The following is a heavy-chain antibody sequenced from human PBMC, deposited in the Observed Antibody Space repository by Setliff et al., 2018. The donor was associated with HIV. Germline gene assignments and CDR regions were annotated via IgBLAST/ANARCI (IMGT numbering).Heavy chain of an antibody. CDR2: INHRGST. CDR1: GGSFSDYY. J-gene: IGHJ4*02. Sequence: PSETLSLTCAVYGGSFSDYYWTWIRQSPGKGLEWIGEINHRGSTNYNQSLKNRVTVSVATSKNQFSLKLGSVTAADTAVYYCARESPSSSWFYFDFWGQGTLVTVSS. CDR3: ARESPSSSWFYFDF. D-gene: IGHD6-13*01. V-gene: IGHV4-34*01.